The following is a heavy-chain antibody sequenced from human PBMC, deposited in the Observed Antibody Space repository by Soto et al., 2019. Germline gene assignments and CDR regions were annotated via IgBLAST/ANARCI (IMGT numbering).Heavy chain of an antibody. D-gene: IGHD6-6*01. V-gene: IGHV1-2*02. J-gene: IGHJ5*02. CDR1: GYTFTGYY. CDR2: INPNSGGT. Sequence: ASVKVSCKASGYTFTGYYMHWVRQAPGQGLEWMGWINPNSGGTNYARKFQGRVTMTWDTSITTAYMELSRLGSDDTAVYYCANGVAARPFDPWGQGTLVTVSS. CDR3: ANGVAARPFDP.